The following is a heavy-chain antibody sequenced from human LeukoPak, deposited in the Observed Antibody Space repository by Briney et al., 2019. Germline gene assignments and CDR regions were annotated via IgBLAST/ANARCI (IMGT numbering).Heavy chain of an antibody. D-gene: IGHD1-26*01. Sequence: SETLSLTCTVSAGSISSSSYYWGWIRQPPGKGLEWIGSIYYSGSTYYNPSLKSRVTISVDTSKNQFSLKLSSVTAADTAVYYCARRGYSGSYYYFDYWGQGTLVTVSS. CDR3: ARRGYSGSYYYFDY. V-gene: IGHV4-39*07. CDR2: IYYSGST. J-gene: IGHJ4*02. CDR1: AGSISSSSYY.